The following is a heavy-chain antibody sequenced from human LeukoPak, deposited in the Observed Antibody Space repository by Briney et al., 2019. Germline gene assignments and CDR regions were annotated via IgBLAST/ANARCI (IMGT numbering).Heavy chain of an antibody. Sequence: PSETLSLTCAVYGGSFSGYYWSWIRQPPGKGLEWIGEINHSGSTIYNPSLKSRVTISLDTSKNQFSLKLSSVTAADTAVYYCASGTSGYAYEDYFDYWGQGTLVTVSS. CDR2: INHSGST. CDR1: GGSFSGYY. CDR3: ASGTSGYAYEDYFDY. V-gene: IGHV4-34*01. D-gene: IGHD5-12*01. J-gene: IGHJ4*02.